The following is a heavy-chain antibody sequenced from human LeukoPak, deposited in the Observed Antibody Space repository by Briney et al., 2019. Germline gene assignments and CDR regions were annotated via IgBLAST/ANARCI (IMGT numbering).Heavy chain of an antibody. J-gene: IGHJ4*02. D-gene: IGHD6-13*01. CDR3: ARKEATAGKGYFDY. CDR1: GDSVSSSSAT. CDR2: TYYRSKWYN. Sequence: SQTLSLTCDISGDSVSSSSATWNWIRQSPTRGLEWLGRTYYRSKWYNEYAESVKSRITINPDTSKNQFSLQVNSVIPEDTAVYYCARKEATAGKGYFDYWGQGSLVTVSS. V-gene: IGHV6-1*01.